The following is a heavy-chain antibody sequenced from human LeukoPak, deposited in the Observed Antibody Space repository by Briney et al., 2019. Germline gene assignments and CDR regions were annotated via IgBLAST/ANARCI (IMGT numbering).Heavy chain of an antibody. Sequence: MPSETLSLTCAVYGGSFSGYYWSWIRQPPGKGLEWIGEINHSGSTNYNPSLKSRVTISVDTSKNQFSLKLSSVTAADTAVYYCAGVAARRVRRTYYMDVWGKGTTVTVSS. J-gene: IGHJ6*03. D-gene: IGHD6-6*01. V-gene: IGHV4-34*01. CDR3: AGVAARRVRRTYYMDV. CDR2: INHSGST. CDR1: GGSFSGYY.